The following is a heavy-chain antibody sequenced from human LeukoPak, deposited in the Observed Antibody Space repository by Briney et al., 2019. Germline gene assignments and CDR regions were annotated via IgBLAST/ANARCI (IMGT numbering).Heavy chain of an antibody. CDR3: ACGQYAPFDY. CDR2: IYYSGST. CDR1: GGSISSSSYY. D-gene: IGHD2-2*01. Sequence: SETLSLTCTVSGGSISSSSYYWGWIRQPPGKGLEWIGSIYYSGSTYYNPSLKSRVTISVDTSKNQFSLKLSSVTAADTAVYYCACGQYAPFDYWGQGTLVTVSS. J-gene: IGHJ4*02. V-gene: IGHV4-39*07.